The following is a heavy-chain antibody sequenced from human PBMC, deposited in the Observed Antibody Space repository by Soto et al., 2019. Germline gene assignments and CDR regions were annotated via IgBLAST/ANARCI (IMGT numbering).Heavy chain of an antibody. CDR3: ARDQPLEPHNLFDP. CDR1: GFTFSSYS. V-gene: IGHV3-21*01. D-gene: IGHD1-1*01. CDR2: ISSSSSYI. Sequence: EVQLVESGGGLVKPGGSLRLSCAASGFTFSSYSMNWVRQAPGKGLEWVSSISSSSSYIYYADSVKGRFTISRDNAKNPLYLEMNSLRAEETAVYYWARDQPLEPHNLFDPWGQGTLVTVSS. J-gene: IGHJ5*02.